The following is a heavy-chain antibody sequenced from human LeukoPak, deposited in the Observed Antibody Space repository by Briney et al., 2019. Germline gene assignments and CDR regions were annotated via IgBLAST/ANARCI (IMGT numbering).Heavy chain of an antibody. Sequence: ECVAFISYDGSNKYYGDSGKGRVTISRDNSKNTLYLQMNSLRAEDTAVYYCARDLTSGDYWGQGTLVTVSS. CDR3: ARDLTSGDY. J-gene: IGHJ4*02. D-gene: IGHD3-10*01. V-gene: IGHV3-30-3*01. CDR2: ISYDGSNK.